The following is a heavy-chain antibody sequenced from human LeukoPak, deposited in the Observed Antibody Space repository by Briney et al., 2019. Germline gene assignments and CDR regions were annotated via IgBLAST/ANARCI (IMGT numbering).Heavy chain of an antibody. CDR2: IYYSGST. CDR1: GGSISSGDYY. D-gene: IGHD6-6*01. V-gene: IGHV4-30-4*01. Sequence: SETLSLTCTVSGGSISSGDYYWSWIRQPPGKGLEWIGYIYYSGSTYYNPSLKSRVTISVDTSKNQFSLKLSSVTAADTAVYYCARDSSSSSDALGPIGYWGQGTLVTVSS. CDR3: ARDSSSSSDALGPIGY. J-gene: IGHJ4*02.